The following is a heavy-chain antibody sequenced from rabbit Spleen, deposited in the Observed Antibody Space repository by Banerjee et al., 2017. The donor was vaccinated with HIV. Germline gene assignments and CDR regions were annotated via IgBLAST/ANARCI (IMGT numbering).Heavy chain of an antibody. CDR1: GFSFSSAYD. D-gene: IGHD1-1*01. CDR3: ARNYVNAFDP. Sequence: QEQVEESGGGLVKPGGTLTLTCTASGFSFSSAYDMSWVRQAPGKGLEWIGFIYTGNGKNYYASWAKGRFTISKTSSTTVTLQMTSLTAADTATYFCARNYVNAFDPWGQGTLVTVS. J-gene: IGHJ2*01. CDR2: IYTGNGKN. V-gene: IGHV1S45*01.